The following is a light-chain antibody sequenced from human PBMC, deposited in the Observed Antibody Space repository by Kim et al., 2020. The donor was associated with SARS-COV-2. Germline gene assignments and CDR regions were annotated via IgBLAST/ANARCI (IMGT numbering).Light chain of an antibody. J-gene: IGKJ4*01. V-gene: IGKV1-27*01. CDR1: GGSGDC. Sequence: ASVGDTITVTGRGSGGSGDCGAWYQQKPGKLPNLLSSAASTWREGVTSRFRGTRSGTHYTLTINSLQPEDVATYYCQKYNNVPLTFGGGTKVDIK. CDR2: AAS. CDR3: QKYNNVPLT.